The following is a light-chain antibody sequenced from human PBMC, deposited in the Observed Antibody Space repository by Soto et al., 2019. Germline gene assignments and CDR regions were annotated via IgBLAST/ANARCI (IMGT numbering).Light chain of an antibody. CDR1: SSDVGGYNY. J-gene: IGLJ1*01. Sequence: VLTQPPSASGSPGQSVSISFTGTSSDVGGYNYVSWYQQHPGKAPKLMIYEVNKRPSGVPDRFSGSKSGNTASLTVSGLQAEDEADYYCSSYAGSSNVFGTGTKVTVL. CDR3: SSYAGSSNV. CDR2: EVN. V-gene: IGLV2-8*01.